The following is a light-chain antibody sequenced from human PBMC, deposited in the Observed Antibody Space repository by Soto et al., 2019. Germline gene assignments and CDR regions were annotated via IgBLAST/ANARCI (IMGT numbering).Light chain of an antibody. V-gene: IGKV1-17*01. CDR1: QSISNY. CDR3: LQHRSYAWT. Sequence: DIQMTQSPSSLSASVGDRVTITCRASQSISNYLNWYQQKPGKAPKRLIYAASSLHSGVPPRFSGSGSGTEFTLTISSLQPEDFATYYCLQHRSYAWTFGQGTKVDIK. J-gene: IGKJ1*01. CDR2: AAS.